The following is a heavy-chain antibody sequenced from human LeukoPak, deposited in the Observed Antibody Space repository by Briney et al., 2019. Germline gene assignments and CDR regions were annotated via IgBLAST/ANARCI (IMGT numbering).Heavy chain of an antibody. D-gene: IGHD2-21*02. V-gene: IGHV4-39*01. J-gene: IGHJ4*02. CDR2: IYYSGST. Sequence: SETLPFTCTVSSDSIYSSNYYWGWIRQPPGKGLGWIGSIYYSGSTYYNSSLKSRATISVDTSKNQFSLKLSSLTAADTAVYYCARAAYCGGDCYLFDYWGQGTLVTVFS. CDR1: SDSIYSSNYY. CDR3: ARAAYCGGDCYLFDY.